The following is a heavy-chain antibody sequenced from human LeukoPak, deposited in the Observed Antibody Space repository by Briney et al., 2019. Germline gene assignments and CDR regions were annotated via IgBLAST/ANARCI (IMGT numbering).Heavy chain of an antibody. D-gene: IGHD4-23*01. J-gene: IGHJ4*02. CDR2: ISGSGGST. V-gene: IGHV3-23*01. CDR1: GFTFSSYG. CDR3: AKDFLMTTVVSGYLGLDY. Sequence: GGSLRLSCAASGFTFSSYGMSWVRQAPRKGLEWVSAISGSGGSTYYADSVKGRFTISRDNSKNTLYLQMNSLRAEDTAVYYCAKDFLMTTVVSGYLGLDYWGQGTLVTVSS.